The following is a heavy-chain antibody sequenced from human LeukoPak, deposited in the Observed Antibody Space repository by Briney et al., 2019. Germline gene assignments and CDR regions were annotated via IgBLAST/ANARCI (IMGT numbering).Heavy chain of an antibody. J-gene: IGHJ5*02. D-gene: IGHD3-22*01. CDR1: LGTFSSYA. Sequence: GASVKVSCKASLGTFSSYAISWVRQAPGQGGEWMGRIIPIFGIANYAQKFQGRVTITADKSTSTAYMELSSLRSEDTAVYYCARDQDYDSSGPSWFDPWGQGTLVTVSS. CDR3: ARDQDYDSSGPSWFDP. CDR2: IIPIFGIA. V-gene: IGHV1-69*04.